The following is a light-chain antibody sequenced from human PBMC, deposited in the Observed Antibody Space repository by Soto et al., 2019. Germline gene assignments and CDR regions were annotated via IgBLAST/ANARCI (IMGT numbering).Light chain of an antibody. CDR1: SSDVGGYNY. Sequence: QSALTQPASVSGSPGQSITISCTGTSSDVGGYNYVSWYQQYPDKAPKLMIYEVSNRPSGVSYRFSGSKSGNTASLTSSGLHAEDEADYYCSSYTSSSTYVFGTGTKVTVL. CDR3: SSYTSSSTYV. CDR2: EVS. J-gene: IGLJ1*01. V-gene: IGLV2-14*01.